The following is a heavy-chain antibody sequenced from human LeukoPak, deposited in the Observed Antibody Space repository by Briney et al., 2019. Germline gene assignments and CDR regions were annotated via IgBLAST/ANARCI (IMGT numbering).Heavy chain of an antibody. J-gene: IGHJ4*02. CDR1: GFTFSSYS. CDR3: ASADVASLDY. Sequence: GGSLRLSCTASGFTFSSYSMNWVRRAPGKGLEWVSYISSSSSTIYYADSVKGRFTISRDNAKNSLYLQMNSLRAEDTAVYYCASADVASLDYWGQGTLVTVSS. CDR2: ISSSSSTI. D-gene: IGHD5-24*01. V-gene: IGHV3-48*01.